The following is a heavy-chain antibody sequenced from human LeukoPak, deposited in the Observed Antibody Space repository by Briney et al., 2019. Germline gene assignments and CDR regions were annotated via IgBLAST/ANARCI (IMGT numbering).Heavy chain of an antibody. Sequence: PSETLSLTCTVSGGSISSYYWSWIRQPPGKGLEWIGYIYYGGSTNYNPSLKSRVTISVDTSKNQFSLELSSVTAADTAVYYCVRDDSGMDVWGQGTTVTVSS. D-gene: IGHD2-21*01. J-gene: IGHJ6*02. V-gene: IGHV4-59*01. CDR1: GGSISSYY. CDR2: IYYGGST. CDR3: VRDDSGMDV.